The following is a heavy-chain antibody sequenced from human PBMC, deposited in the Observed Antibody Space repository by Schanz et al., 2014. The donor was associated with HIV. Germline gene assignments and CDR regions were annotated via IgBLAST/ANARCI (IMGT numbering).Heavy chain of an antibody. CDR3: AKSRGDSWPYGMDV. Sequence: EVQLLESGGGLLHPGGSLRLSCAASGFTFNSYAMNALSWVRQAPGRGLEWVSDIRGGAGGTYYADSVKGRLTISRDNSENTLYLQMNSLRAEDTAVYYCAKSRGDSWPYGMDVWGQGTTVTVSS. CDR2: IRGGAGGT. D-gene: IGHD4-17*01. J-gene: IGHJ6*02. V-gene: IGHV3-23*01. CDR1: GFTFNSYA.